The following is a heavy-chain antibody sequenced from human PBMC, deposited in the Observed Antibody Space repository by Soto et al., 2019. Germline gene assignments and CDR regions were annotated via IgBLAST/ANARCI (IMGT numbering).Heavy chain of an antibody. Sequence: GGSLRLSCAASGFTFSTYWMHWVRQAPGKGLVWVSRINIYGNSTTYADSVQGRFTISRDNAKNTLFLQMNSLRVEETAVYYCAREAGPIRYWGQGTLVTVSS. J-gene: IGHJ4*02. D-gene: IGHD3-9*01. CDR3: AREAGPIRY. CDR2: INIYGNST. CDR1: GFTFSTYW. V-gene: IGHV3-74*01.